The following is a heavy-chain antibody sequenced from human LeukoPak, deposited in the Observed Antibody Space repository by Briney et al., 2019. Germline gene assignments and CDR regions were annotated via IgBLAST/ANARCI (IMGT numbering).Heavy chain of an antibody. CDR2: ISGSGGST. Sequence: GGSLRLSCAASGFTFSSYAMSWVRQAPGRGLEWVSAISGSGGSTYYADSVKGRFTISRDNSKNTLYLQMSSLRAEDTAVYYCAKDLKSRSWYGKVCAFDIRGQGTMVTVSS. D-gene: IGHD6-13*01. CDR1: GFTFSSYA. CDR3: AKDLKSRSWYGKVCAFDI. J-gene: IGHJ3*02. V-gene: IGHV3-23*01.